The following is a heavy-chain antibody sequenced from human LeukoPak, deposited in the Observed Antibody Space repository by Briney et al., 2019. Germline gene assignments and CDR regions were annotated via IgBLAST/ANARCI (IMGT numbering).Heavy chain of an antibody. V-gene: IGHV3-7*01. J-gene: IGHJ5*02. CDR2: IKEAGSEK. D-gene: IGHD6-13*01. Sequence: GGSLRLSCAASGFTFSNYWMSWVRRAPGKGLEFMANIKEAGSEKYYVDSVKGRFTISRDNDKNSVHLQMNSLRAEDTAVYYCARESGIAAALDLWGQGTLVTVSS. CDR3: ARESGIAAALDL. CDR1: GFTFSNYW.